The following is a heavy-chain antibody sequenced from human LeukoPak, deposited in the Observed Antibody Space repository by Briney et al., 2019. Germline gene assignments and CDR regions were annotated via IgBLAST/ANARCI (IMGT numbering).Heavy chain of an antibody. D-gene: IGHD4-23*01. CDR2: IKQDGSEK. CDR3: ATLDYGGNFNFDY. Sequence: GGSLRLSCAASGFTFSSYSMNWVRQAPGKGLEWVANIKQDGSEKYYVDSVKGRFTISRDNAKNSLYLQMNSLRAEDTAVYYCATLDYGGNFNFDYWGQGTLVTVSS. J-gene: IGHJ4*02. CDR1: GFTFSSYS. V-gene: IGHV3-7*01.